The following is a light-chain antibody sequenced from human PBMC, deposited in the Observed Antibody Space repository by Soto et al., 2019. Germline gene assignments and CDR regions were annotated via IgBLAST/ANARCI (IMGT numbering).Light chain of an antibody. CDR1: QSISSW. V-gene: IGKV1-5*01. J-gene: IGKJ3*01. CDR3: QQYNSFPFT. Sequence: DIQITQTPSTLSASVGDRVTITYRASQSISSWLAWYQQKPGKAPKLLIYDASSLESGVPSRFSGSGSGTEFTLTISSLQPDDFATYYCQQYNSFPFTFGPGSKVDIK. CDR2: DAS.